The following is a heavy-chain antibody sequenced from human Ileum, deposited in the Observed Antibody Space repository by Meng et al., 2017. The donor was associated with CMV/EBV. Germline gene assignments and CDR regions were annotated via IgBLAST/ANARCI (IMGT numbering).Heavy chain of an antibody. J-gene: IGHJ1*01. D-gene: IGHD3-22*01. CDR2: IKQDGSEK. Sequence: GESLKISCAASGFTFSSYWMSWVRQAPGKGLEWVANIKQDGSEKCYVDSVKGRFTISRDNARNSLYLQMNSLRAEDTAVYFCARDQNYYDSTGEGYFQRWGQGTRVT. CDR3: ARDQNYYDSTGEGYFQR. CDR1: GFTFSSYW. V-gene: IGHV3-7*01.